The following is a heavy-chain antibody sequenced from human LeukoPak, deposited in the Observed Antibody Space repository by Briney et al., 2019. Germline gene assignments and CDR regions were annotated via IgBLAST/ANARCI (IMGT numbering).Heavy chain of an antibody. Sequence: GGSLRLSCAASGFISSSYWMHWVRQPPGKGLVYIACINTDGFSTSYADSVKGRFTISRDNAKNTLYLQMNSLRAEDTAVYYCARARTYGDYGRGLDYWGQGTLVTVSS. D-gene: IGHD4-17*01. V-gene: IGHV3-74*01. CDR1: GFISSSYW. CDR3: ARARTYGDYGRGLDY. CDR2: INTDGFST. J-gene: IGHJ4*02.